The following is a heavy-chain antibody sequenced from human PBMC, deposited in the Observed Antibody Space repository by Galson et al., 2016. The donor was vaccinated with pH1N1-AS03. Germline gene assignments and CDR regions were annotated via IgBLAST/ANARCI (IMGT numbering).Heavy chain of an antibody. Sequence: SETLSLTCAVSGYSISSGFHWAWVRQPPSKGLEWIGTISHSGNTYYNPSLKSRVTMSVDTSKNQFSLNLGSVTAADAAVYYCARFSGSYQFDYWGQGTLVTVSS. J-gene: IGHJ4*02. CDR3: ARFSGSYQFDY. V-gene: IGHV4-38-2*01. CDR2: ISHSGNT. CDR1: GYSISSGFH. D-gene: IGHD1-26*01.